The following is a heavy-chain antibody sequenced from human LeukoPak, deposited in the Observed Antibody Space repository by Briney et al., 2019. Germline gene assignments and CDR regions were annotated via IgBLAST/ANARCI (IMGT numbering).Heavy chain of an antibody. J-gene: IGHJ3*02. D-gene: IGHD3-9*01. CDR2: IYSGGSA. V-gene: IGHV3-53*04. CDR3: ASLRQGAFDI. Sequence: GGSLRLSCAASGFTVSSNYMNWVRQAPGKGLEWVSVIYSGGSAHYADSVKGRFTISRHNSKNTLYLQMNSLRAEDTAVYYCASLRQGAFDIWGQGPIVPVFS. CDR1: GFTVSSNY.